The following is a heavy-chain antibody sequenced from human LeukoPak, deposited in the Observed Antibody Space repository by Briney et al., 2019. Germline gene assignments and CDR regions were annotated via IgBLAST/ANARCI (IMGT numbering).Heavy chain of an antibody. CDR2: ISTSSSNI. CDR3: ARGYSGIYSFDY. D-gene: IGHD1-26*01. Sequence: PGESLRLSCAASGFTFGSYNMNWVRQAPGKGLEWVSSISTSSSNIYYADSVKGRFTISRDNAKNSLYLQMNSLRAEDTAVYYCARGYSGIYSFDYWGQGTLVTVSS. J-gene: IGHJ4*02. V-gene: IGHV3-21*01. CDR1: GFTFGSYN.